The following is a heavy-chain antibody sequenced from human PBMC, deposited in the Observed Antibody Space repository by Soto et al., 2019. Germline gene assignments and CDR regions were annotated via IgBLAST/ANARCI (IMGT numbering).Heavy chain of an antibody. CDR3: ARVGDILTGYADY. CDR2: IYHSGST. V-gene: IGHV4-38-2*01. CDR1: GYSISSGYY. Sequence: SETLSLTCAVSGYSISSGYYWCWLRQPPGKGLEWTGSIYHSGSTYYNPSLKSRVTISVDTSKNQFSLKLSSVTAADTAVDYWARVGDILTGYADYWGQGTLVTVSS. J-gene: IGHJ4*02. D-gene: IGHD3-9*01.